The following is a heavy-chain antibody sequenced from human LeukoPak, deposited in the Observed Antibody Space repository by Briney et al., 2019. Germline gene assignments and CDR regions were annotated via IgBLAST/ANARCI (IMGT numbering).Heavy chain of an antibody. Sequence: SETLSLTCAVYGGSFSGYSWNWIRQPPVKGLEWIGEINHSGGTNYNPSLKSRVTISVDTSKKQFSLKLSSVTAADTAVYYCARGVDYYGVWGQGTLVTVST. CDR1: GGSFSGYS. D-gene: IGHD3-10*01. J-gene: IGHJ4*02. V-gene: IGHV4-34*01. CDR3: ARGVDYYGV. CDR2: INHSGGT.